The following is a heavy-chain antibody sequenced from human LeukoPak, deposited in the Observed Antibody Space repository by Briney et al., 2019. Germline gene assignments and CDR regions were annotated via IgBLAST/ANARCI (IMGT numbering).Heavy chain of an antibody. CDR2: IKPDGSEK. CDR3: ASGNSFDY. CDR1: GFTFGISW. Sequence: GGSLRLSCAASGFTFGISWMCWVRQAPGKGLECVGNIKPDGSEKYYVDSVKGRFTISRDNAKNSLYLQMNSLRAEDTAVYFCASGNSFDYWGQGTLVTVSS. J-gene: IGHJ4*02. V-gene: IGHV3-7*01.